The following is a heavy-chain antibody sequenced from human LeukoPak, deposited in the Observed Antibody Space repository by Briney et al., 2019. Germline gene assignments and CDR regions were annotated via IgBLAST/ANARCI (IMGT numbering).Heavy chain of an antibody. Sequence: GESLKISCKGSGYSFTSYWIGWVRQVPGKGLEWMGIIYPGDSDTRYSPSFQGQVTISADKSISTAYLQWSSLKASDTAMYYCARGAPYSGSWFPVDYWGQGTLVTVSS. CDR3: ARGAPYSGSWFPVDY. CDR1: GYSFTSYW. CDR2: IYPGDSDT. V-gene: IGHV5-51*01. J-gene: IGHJ4*02. D-gene: IGHD3-10*01.